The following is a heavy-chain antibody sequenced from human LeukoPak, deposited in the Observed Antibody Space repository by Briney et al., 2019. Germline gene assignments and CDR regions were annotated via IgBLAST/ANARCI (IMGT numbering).Heavy chain of an antibody. CDR2: IYHSGST. D-gene: IGHD3-22*01. CDR1: GYSISSGYC. V-gene: IGHV4-38-2*02. Sequence: SETLSLTCTVSGYSISSGYCRGWIRQPPGKGLEWIGSIYHSGSTYYNPSLKSRVTISVDTSKNQFSLKLSSVTAADTAVYYCARGYYYDSSQHWGQGTLVTVSS. CDR3: ARGYYYDSSQH. J-gene: IGHJ1*01.